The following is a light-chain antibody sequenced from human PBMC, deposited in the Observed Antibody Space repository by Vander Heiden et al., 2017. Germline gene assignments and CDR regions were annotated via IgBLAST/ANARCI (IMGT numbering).Light chain of an antibody. CDR2: GAS. J-gene: IGKJ1*01. CDR3: QQYKNWPLT. V-gene: IGKV3-15*01. Sequence: IVMTQSPATLSVSPGERATLSCRASQSVSSNLAWYQQKPGQAPRLLIYGASTRATDVPARFSGSGSGTEFTLTISSLQSEDFAVYYCQQYKNWPLTFGQGTKVEIK. CDR1: QSVSSN.